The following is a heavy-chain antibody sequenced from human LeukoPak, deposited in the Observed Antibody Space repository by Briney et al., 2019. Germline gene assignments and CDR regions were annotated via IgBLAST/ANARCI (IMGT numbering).Heavy chain of an antibody. J-gene: IGHJ3*02. V-gene: IGHV3-30*03. Sequence: PGGSLRLSCAASGFTFSSYGMHWVRQAPGKGLEWVAVISYDGSNKYYADSVEGRFTISRDNSKNTLYLQMNSLRAEDTAVYYCARVFRPSLTVFIIRGAFDIWGQGTMVTVSS. CDR1: GFTFSSYG. CDR3: ARVFRPSLTVFIIRGAFDI. D-gene: IGHD3-3*01. CDR2: ISYDGSNK.